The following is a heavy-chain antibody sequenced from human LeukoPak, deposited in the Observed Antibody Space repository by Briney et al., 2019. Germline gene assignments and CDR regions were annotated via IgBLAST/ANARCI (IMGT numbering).Heavy chain of an antibody. CDR3: ARGTTVAGTGPLMNY. J-gene: IGHJ4*02. V-gene: IGHV1-2*02. D-gene: IGHD6-19*01. CDR1: GYTFTGYY. Sequence: GASVKVSCRASGYTFTGYYMHWVRQAPGQGLEWVGWINPNSGGTEFAQKFQGKVTMTRDTSISTAYMDLTSLRSDDTAVYYCARGTTVAGTGPLMNYWGQGTLATVSS. CDR2: INPNSGGT.